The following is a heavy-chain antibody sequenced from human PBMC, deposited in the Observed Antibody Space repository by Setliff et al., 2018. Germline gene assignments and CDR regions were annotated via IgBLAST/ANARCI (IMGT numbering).Heavy chain of an antibody. CDR1: GFTFSSHW. Sequence: PGGSLRLSCAASGFTFSSHWMAWVRQAPGKGLEWVANINHDGSEKYSVDSVKGRFTISRDTAKSSLSLQMNSLRAEDTAVYYCATSDWYAAFDHWGQGTLVTVSS. V-gene: IGHV3-7*01. CDR2: INHDGSEK. J-gene: IGHJ4*02. CDR3: ATSDWYAAFDH. D-gene: IGHD6-19*01.